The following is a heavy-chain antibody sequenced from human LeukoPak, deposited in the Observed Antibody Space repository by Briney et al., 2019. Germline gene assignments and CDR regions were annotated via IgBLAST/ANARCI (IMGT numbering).Heavy chain of an antibody. D-gene: IGHD4-17*01. CDR2: LNWNSGSI. CDR3: EKGLYDYGDYTRSVNAFDI. V-gene: IGHV3-9*01. J-gene: IGHJ3*02. CDR1: GFTFSSYS. Sequence: GGSLRLSCATSGFTFSSYSMNWVRQAPGKGRGWVSGLNWNSGSIAYADSVKGRFTISRDNAKNSLFLQMNSLRAEDTALYYCEKGLYDYGDYTRSVNAFDIWGQGTMVTVSS.